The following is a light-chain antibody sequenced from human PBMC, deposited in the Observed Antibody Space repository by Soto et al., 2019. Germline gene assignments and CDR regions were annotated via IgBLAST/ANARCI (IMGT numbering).Light chain of an antibody. V-gene: IGKV3-20*01. J-gene: IGKJ1*01. CDR1: QSLSGRY. Sequence: EILFTQSPGTLSFSPGERATLSCRASQSLSGRYLAWYQQKRGQAPRLLIYGASNRATGIPDRFSGSWSGTDFTLTISRLEPEDFAVYYCQQYGSSGTFGQGTKVGIK. CDR2: GAS. CDR3: QQYGSSGT.